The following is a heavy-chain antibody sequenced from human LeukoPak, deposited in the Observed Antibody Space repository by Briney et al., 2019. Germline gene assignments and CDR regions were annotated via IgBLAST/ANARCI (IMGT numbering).Heavy chain of an antibody. CDR1: GFTFSSYW. CDR3: AKDDNYIRFLS. Sequence: GGSLRLSCAASGFTFSSYWMSWVRQAPGKGLEWVANIKQDGSEKHYVDSVKGRFTISRDNAKNSLYLQMDSLRAEDTAVYYCAKDDNYIRFLSWGQGTLVTVSS. D-gene: IGHD3-16*01. CDR2: IKQDGSEK. V-gene: IGHV3-7*03. J-gene: IGHJ5*02.